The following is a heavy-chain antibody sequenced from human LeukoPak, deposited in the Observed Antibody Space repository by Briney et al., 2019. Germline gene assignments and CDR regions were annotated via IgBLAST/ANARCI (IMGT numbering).Heavy chain of an antibody. V-gene: IGHV3-33*01. CDR3: ARDHGCSGGSCYSGAAYGMDV. J-gene: IGHJ6*02. CDR1: GFTLSSYG. D-gene: IGHD2-15*01. CDR2: IWYDGSNK. Sequence: PGKSLRLSCAASGFTLSSYGMYWVRQAPGKGLEWVAVIWYDGSNKYHADSVKGRFTISRDNSKNTLYLQMNSLRAEDTAVYYCARDHGCSGGSCYSGAAYGMDVWGQGTTVTVSS.